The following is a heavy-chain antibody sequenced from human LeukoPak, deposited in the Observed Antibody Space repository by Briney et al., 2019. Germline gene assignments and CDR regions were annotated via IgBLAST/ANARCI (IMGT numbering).Heavy chain of an antibody. D-gene: IGHD1-1*01. CDR3: ARVPFPSWQQHPYYYGMDV. Sequence: SETLSLTCTVSGGSISSYYWSWIRQPPGKGLEWIGYIYYSGSTNYNPSLKSRVTISVDTSKNQFSLKLSSVTAADTAVYYCARVPFPSWQQHPYYYGMDVWGQGTTVTVSS. CDR2: IYYSGST. J-gene: IGHJ6*02. V-gene: IGHV4-59*01. CDR1: GGSISSYY.